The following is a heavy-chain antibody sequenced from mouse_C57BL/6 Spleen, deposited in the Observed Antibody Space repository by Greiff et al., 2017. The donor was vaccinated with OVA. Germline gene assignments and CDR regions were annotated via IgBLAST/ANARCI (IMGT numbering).Heavy chain of an antibody. Sequence: EVMLVESGGGLVKPGGSLKLSCAASGFTFSDYGMHWVRQAPEKGLEWVAYISSGSSTIYYADTVKGRFTISRDNAKNTLFLQMTSLRSEDTAMYYCARSYYGYDEYDMDDWGQGTSVTVSS. D-gene: IGHD2-2*01. CDR3: ARSYYGYDEYDMDD. J-gene: IGHJ4*01. V-gene: IGHV5-17*01. CDR2: ISSGSSTI. CDR1: GFTFSDYG.